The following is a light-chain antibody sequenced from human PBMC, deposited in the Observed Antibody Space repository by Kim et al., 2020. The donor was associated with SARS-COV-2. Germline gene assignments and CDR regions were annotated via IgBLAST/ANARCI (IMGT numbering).Light chain of an antibody. Sequence: DIQMTQSPSSLSASVGDRVTITCRASQGISSYLAWYQQKPGKVPKLLIYAAYTLQSGVPSRFSGSGSGTDFTLTISSLQPEDVATYYCQKDNSVPLTFGPGTKVDIK. CDR1: QGISSY. J-gene: IGKJ3*01. CDR2: AAY. CDR3: QKDNSVPLT. V-gene: IGKV1-27*01.